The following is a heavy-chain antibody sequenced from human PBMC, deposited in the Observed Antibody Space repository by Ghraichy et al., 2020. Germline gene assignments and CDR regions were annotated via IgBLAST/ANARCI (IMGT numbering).Heavy chain of an antibody. CDR2: ISGSGGST. J-gene: IGHJ4*02. CDR1: GFTFSSYA. V-gene: IGHV3-23*01. Sequence: GESLNISCAASGFTFSSYAMSWVRQAPGKGLEWVSAISGSGGSTYYADSVKGRFTISRDNSKNTLYLQMNSLRAEDTAVYYCARGNYYYDSSGYYYFDYWGQGTLVTVSS. CDR3: ARGNYYYDSSGYYYFDY. D-gene: IGHD3-22*01.